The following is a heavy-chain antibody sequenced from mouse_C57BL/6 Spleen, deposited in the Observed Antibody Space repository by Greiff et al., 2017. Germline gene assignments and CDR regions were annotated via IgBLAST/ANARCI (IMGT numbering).Heavy chain of an antibody. J-gene: IGHJ4*01. CDR2: IDPETGGT. V-gene: IGHV1-15*01. CDR3: TRGRWEEAMGD. Sequence: QVQLQQSGAELVRPGASVTLSCKASGYTFTDYEMHWVKQTPVHGLEWIGAIDPETGGTAYNQKFKGKAILTADKSSSTAYMELRSLTSEDSAVYYCTRGRWEEAMGDRGQGASVTVIS. CDR1: GYTFTDYE. D-gene: IGHD1-1*02.